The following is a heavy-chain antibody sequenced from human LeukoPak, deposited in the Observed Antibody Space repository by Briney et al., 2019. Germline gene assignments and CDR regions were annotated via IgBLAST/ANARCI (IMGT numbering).Heavy chain of an antibody. V-gene: IGHV3-7*04. D-gene: IGHD1-26*01. Sequence: GGSLRLSYAASGFTFRISWMSWDRQAPGRGLEWVANIKEDGSEKNYVDSVKGRFTVSRDNANSSLYLHMNSLRADDKAFYYCARGGRPDSWGQGTLVTVSS. CDR1: GFTFRISW. J-gene: IGHJ5*01. CDR2: IKEDGSEK. CDR3: ARGGRPDS.